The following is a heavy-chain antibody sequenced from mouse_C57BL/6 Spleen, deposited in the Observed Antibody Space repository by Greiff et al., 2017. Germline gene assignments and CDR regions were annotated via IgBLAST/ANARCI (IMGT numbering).Heavy chain of an antibody. V-gene: IGHV6-3*01. Sequence: DVKLVESGGGLVQPGGSMKLSCVASGFTFSNYWMNWVRQSPEKGLEWVAQIRLKSDNYATHYAESVKGRFTISRDDSKSSVYLQMNNLRAEDTGIYYFPYDYLSGYFDVWGTGTTVTVSS. CDR2: IRLKSDNYAT. CDR3: PYDYLSGYFDV. CDR1: GFTFSNYW. D-gene: IGHD2-4*01. J-gene: IGHJ1*03.